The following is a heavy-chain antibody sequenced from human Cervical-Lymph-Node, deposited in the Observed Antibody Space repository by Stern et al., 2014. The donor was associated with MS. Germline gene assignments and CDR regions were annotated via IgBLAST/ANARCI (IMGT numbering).Heavy chain of an antibody. CDR1: GGTFSSYA. V-gene: IGHV1-69*18. D-gene: IGHD5-24*01. Sequence: QLVESGAGVKKPGASVKVSCKASGGTFSSYAISRGRPAPGPGVGWIGRIIPIFCTPNHPPKFQGRVTITADESTSTAYMELSSLRSEDTAVYYCATGRWLQKWVHFDYWGQGTLVTVSS. J-gene: IGHJ4*02. CDR3: ATGRWLQKWVHFDY. CDR2: IIPIFCTP.